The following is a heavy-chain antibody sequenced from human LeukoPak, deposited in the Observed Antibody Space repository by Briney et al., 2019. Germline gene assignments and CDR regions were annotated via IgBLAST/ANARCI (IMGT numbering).Heavy chain of an antibody. Sequence: GGSLRLSCAASGLTVSTTSMTWVRQAPGKGLEWVSDILDDGRIYYADSVKGRFTISRDHSQNKVNLQMDNLRAEDAAIYYCGSYRRAYDVWGQGTVVTVAS. V-gene: IGHV3-53*01. CDR1: GLTVSTTS. CDR3: GSYRRAYDV. D-gene: IGHD1-26*01. CDR2: ILDDGRI. J-gene: IGHJ3*01.